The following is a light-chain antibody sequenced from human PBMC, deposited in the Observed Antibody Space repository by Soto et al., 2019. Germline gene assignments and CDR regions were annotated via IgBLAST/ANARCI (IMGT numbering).Light chain of an antibody. J-gene: IGLJ2*01. CDR3: LLYFGDDQV. Sequence: QAVVTQEPSLTVSPGGTVTLTCASSAGTVTSDSFPNWLQQKPGQAPRALIYSTSRKHSWTPVRFSGSLFGGKAALTLSGVQPEDEADYYCLLYFGDDQVFGGRTKLTVL. V-gene: IGLV7-43*01. CDR1: AGTVTSDSF. CDR2: STS.